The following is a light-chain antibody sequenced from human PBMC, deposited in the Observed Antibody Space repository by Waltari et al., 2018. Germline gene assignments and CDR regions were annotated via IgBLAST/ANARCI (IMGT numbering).Light chain of an antibody. Sequence: QLLLTQSPSASASLGASVKLTCTLSSGYSSYAIAWHQQQPEKGPRYLMKINRDGSHIKGGGIPDRFSGSSSASERYLIISSLQSEDEADYYCQTWGTGIHVVFGGGTKVTVL. CDR2: INRDGSH. J-gene: IGLJ2*01. CDR1: SGYSSYA. V-gene: IGLV4-69*01. CDR3: QTWGTGIHVV.